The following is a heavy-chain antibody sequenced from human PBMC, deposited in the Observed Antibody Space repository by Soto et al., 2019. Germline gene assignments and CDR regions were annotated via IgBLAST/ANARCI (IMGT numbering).Heavy chain of an antibody. CDR3: ASGDLCGYEAFDI. CDR1: GFTFSSHA. Sequence: QVQLVESGGGVVQPGKSLRLSCAASGFTFSSHAMSWVRQAPGKGLEGVALIWYDGTIKYYGDSVKGRFTISRDNSKNTLYLQMNRLRAEDTAEYYCASGDLCGYEAFDIWGQGTMVTVSS. V-gene: IGHV3-33*01. J-gene: IGHJ3*02. D-gene: IGHD6-25*01. CDR2: IWYDGTIK.